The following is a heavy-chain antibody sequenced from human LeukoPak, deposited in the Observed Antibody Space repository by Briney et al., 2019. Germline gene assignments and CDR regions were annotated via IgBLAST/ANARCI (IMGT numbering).Heavy chain of an antibody. V-gene: IGHV1-46*01. CDR3: ARVDAGYGGNSPDFDY. J-gene: IGHJ4*02. CDR2: INPSGCST. CDR1: GYTFTSYY. Sequence: ASVKVSCKASGYTFTSYYMHWVRQAPGQGREWMGIINPSGCSTSYAQKFQGRVTMTRDMSTSTVYMELSSLRSEDTAVYYCARVDAGYGGNSPDFDYWGQGTLVTVSS. D-gene: IGHD4-23*01.